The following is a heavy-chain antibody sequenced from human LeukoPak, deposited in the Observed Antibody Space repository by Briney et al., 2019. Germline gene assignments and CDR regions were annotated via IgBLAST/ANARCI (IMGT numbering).Heavy chain of an antibody. D-gene: IGHD1-1*01. J-gene: IGHJ4*02. CDR2: ISSSSRTI. Sequence: GGSLRLSCAASGFTFSTYNMNWVRQAPGKGLEWVSYISSSSRTIYYADSVKGRFTISRDNAKNSLYLQMNSLRDEDTAVYYCARRTTGTTDFDHWGQGTLVTVSS. CDR3: ARRTTGTTDFDH. V-gene: IGHV3-48*02. CDR1: GFTFSTYN.